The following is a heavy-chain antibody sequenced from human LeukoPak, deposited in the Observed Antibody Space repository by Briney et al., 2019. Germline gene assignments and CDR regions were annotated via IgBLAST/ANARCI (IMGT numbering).Heavy chain of an antibody. Sequence: GGSLRLSCAASGFTFSSYAMHWVRQAPGKGLEWVAVISYDGSNKYYADSVKGRFTISRDNSKNTLYLQMNSLRAEDTAVYYCASQSPFDIWGQGTMVTVSS. CDR1: GFTFSSYA. CDR3: ASQSPFDI. J-gene: IGHJ3*02. V-gene: IGHV3-30-3*01. CDR2: ISYDGSNK.